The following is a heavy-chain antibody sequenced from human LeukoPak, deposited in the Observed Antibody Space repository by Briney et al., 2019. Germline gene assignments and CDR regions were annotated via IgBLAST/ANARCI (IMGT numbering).Heavy chain of an antibody. CDR2: IYYSGST. D-gene: IGHD2-15*01. J-gene: IGHJ5*02. V-gene: IGHV4-61*01. CDR3: ARDLRTGCSGGSCYSGWFDP. Sequence: SETLSLTCTVSGGSISSSSYYWGWIRQPPGKGLEWIGYIYYSGSTNYNPSLKSRVTISVDTSKNQFSLKLSSVTAADTAVYYCARDLRTGCSGGSCYSGWFDPWGQGTLVTVSS. CDR1: GGSISSSSYY.